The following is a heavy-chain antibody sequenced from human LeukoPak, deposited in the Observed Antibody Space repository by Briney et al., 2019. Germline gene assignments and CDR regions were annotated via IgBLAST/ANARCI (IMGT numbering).Heavy chain of an antibody. D-gene: IGHD2-2*01. CDR1: GVSISSYY. J-gene: IGHJ3*02. V-gene: IGHV4-59*12. CDR2: IYYSGST. CDR3: ARDVCSSTSCSDAFDI. Sequence: PSETLSLTCTVSGVSISSYYWSWIRQPPGKGLEWIGYIYYSGSTNYNPSLKSRVTMSVDTSKNQFSLKLCSVTAADTAVYYCARDVCSSTSCSDAFDIWGQGTMVTVSS.